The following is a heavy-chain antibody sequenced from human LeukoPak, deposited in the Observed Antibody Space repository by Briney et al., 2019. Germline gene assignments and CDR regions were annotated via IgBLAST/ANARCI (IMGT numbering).Heavy chain of an antibody. CDR2: IKQDGSEK. CDR3: ARVYGDAMDY. CDR1: GFTFSSYT. Sequence: GGSLRLSCAASGFTFSSYTMNWVRQAPGRGLERVANIKQDGSEKYYVDSVKGRFTISRDNAKNSLYLQMNSLRAEDTAVYYCARVYGDAMDYWGQGTLVTVSS. V-gene: IGHV3-7*01. D-gene: IGHD4-17*01. J-gene: IGHJ4*02.